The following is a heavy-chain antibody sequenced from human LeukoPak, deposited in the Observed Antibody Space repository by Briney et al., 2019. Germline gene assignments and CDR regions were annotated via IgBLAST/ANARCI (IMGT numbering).Heavy chain of an antibody. V-gene: IGHV4-39*07. CDR3: ARTSPRLDAFDI. CDR1: GGSISSGDYY. J-gene: IGHJ3*02. CDR2: INHSGST. Sequence: SETLSLTCTVSGGSISSGDYYWSWIRQPPGKGLEWIGEINHSGSTNYNPSLKSRVTISVDTSKNQFSLKLSSVTAADTAVYYCARTSPRLDAFDIWGQGTMVTVSS. D-gene: IGHD6-25*01.